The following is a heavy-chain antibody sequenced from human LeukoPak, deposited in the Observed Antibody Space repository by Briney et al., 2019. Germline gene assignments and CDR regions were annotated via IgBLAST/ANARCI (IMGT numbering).Heavy chain of an antibody. V-gene: IGHV1-2*02. CDR1: GYTFTGHY. D-gene: IGHD3-10*01. CDR2: INPNSGAT. Sequence: ASVKVSCKASGYTFTGHYMHWVRQAPGQGLEWVGWINPNSGATDHAQKFQGRVTMTRDTSISTAYMEMRSLKFDDTAVYYCARGQPVAGKDYWGQGTLVTVSS. CDR3: ARGQPVAGKDY. J-gene: IGHJ4*02.